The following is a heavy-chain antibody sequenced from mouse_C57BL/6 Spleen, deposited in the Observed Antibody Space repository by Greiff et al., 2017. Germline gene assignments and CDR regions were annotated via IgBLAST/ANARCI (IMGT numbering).Heavy chain of an antibody. V-gene: IGHV1-4*01. CDR1: GYTFTSYT. D-gene: IGHD1-1*01. CDR3: ARNYGSFREYFDY. Sequence: QVHVKQSGAELARPGASVKMSCKASGYTFTSYTMHWVKQRPGQGLEWIGYINPSSGYTKYNQKFKDKATLTADKSSSTAYMQLSSLTSEDSAVYYCARNYGSFREYFDYWGQGTTLTVSS. J-gene: IGHJ2*01. CDR2: INPSSGYT.